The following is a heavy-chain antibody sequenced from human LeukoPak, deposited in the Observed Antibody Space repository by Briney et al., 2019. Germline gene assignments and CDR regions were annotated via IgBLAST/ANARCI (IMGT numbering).Heavy chain of an antibody. Sequence: PGGSLRLSCAASGFTFSSYGMHWVRQAPGKGLEWVAFIRYDGSNKYYADSVKGRFTISRDNSKNTLYLQMNSLRAEDTAVYYCAKALRIKIFGVVPPFDPWGQGTLVTVSS. V-gene: IGHV3-30*02. CDR1: GFTFSSYG. CDR3: AKALRIKIFGVVPPFDP. J-gene: IGHJ5*02. CDR2: IRYDGSNK. D-gene: IGHD3-3*01.